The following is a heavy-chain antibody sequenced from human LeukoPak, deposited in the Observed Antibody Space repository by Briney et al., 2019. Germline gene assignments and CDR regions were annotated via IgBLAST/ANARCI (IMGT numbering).Heavy chain of an antibody. J-gene: IGHJ4*02. V-gene: IGHV3-23*01. CDR1: GFTFSSYA. CDR3: ATLGWGSMITFGGVIVIPRGEDY. Sequence: GGSLRLSCAASGFTFSSYAMSWVRQAPGKGLEWVSAISGSGGSTYYADSVEGRFTISRDNSKNTLYLQMNSLRAEDTAVYHCATLGWGSMITFGGVIVIPRGEDYWGQGTLVTVSS. CDR2: ISGSGGST. D-gene: IGHD3-16*02.